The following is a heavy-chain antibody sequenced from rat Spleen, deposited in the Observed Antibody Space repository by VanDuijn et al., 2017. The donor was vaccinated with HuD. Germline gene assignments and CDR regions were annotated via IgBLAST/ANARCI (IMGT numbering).Heavy chain of an antibody. J-gene: IGHJ2*01. CDR2: ISPSGGST. V-gene: IGHV5-25*01. Sequence: EVQLVESGGGLVQPGRSLKLSCAASGFTFSNYDMAWVRQAPTKGLEWVASISPSGGSTYYRDSVKGRFTVSRDNAKSTLYLQMDSLRSEDTATYYCARGGAFTDYFDYWGQGVMVTVSS. CDR3: ARGGAFTDYFDY. CDR1: GFTFSNYD.